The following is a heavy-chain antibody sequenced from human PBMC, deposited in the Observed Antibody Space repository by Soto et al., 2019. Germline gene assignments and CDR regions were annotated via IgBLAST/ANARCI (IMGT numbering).Heavy chain of an antibody. CDR1: GGSISSSSYY. J-gene: IGHJ4*02. D-gene: IGHD1-26*01. CDR3: ARRDPLVGARLFDY. CDR2: IYYSGST. Sequence: PSETLSLTCTVSGGSISSSSYYWGWIRQPPGKGLEWIGSIYYSGSTYYNPSLKSRVTISVDTSKNQFSLKLSSVTAADTAVYYCARRDPLVGARLFDYWGQGTLVTVSS. V-gene: IGHV4-39*01.